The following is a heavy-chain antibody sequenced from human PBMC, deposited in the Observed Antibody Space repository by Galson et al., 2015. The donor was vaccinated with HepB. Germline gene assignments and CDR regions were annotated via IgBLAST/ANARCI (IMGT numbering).Heavy chain of an antibody. CDR2: IYDSGST. J-gene: IGHJ5*02. CDR1: GGSISSGGYY. D-gene: IGHD3-16*01. V-gene: IGHV4-31*03. Sequence: TLSLTCTVSGGSISSGGYYWSWIRQHPGKGLEWIGYIYDSGSTYYNPSLKSRVTISVDTSKNQFSLKQRSVTTADTAVYFCARGLDFRDNVLIPANNWGLGFDPWGQGTLVTVSS. CDR3: ARGLDFRDNVLIPANNWGLGFDP.